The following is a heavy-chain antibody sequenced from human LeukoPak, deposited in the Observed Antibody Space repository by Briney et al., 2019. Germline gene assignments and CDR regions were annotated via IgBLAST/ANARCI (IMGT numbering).Heavy chain of an antibody. D-gene: IGHD1-26*01. Sequence: PGGSLRLSCAASGFTFSRYWMSWVRQAPGKGLEWVANIKQDGSEEYYVDSVKGRFTVSRDNAKNSLYLQMNSLRVEDTAVYYCARGESWAFDYWGQGTLVTVSS. V-gene: IGHV3-7*05. J-gene: IGHJ4*02. CDR2: IKQDGSEE. CDR3: ARGESWAFDY. CDR1: GFTFSRYW.